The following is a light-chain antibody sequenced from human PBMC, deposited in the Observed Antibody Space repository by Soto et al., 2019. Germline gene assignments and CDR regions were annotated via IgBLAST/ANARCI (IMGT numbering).Light chain of an antibody. Sequence: SYELTQPPSVSVDPGQTARIICGGNSVGSKSMHWYQQKPGQAPVLVVYDDSNRPSGIPGRFSGSNSGNTATLTISRVEAGDEADYYCQVWDSRSDHVVFGGGTKVTVL. V-gene: IGLV3-21*02. CDR1: SVGSKS. CDR3: QVWDSRSDHVV. CDR2: DDS. J-gene: IGLJ2*01.